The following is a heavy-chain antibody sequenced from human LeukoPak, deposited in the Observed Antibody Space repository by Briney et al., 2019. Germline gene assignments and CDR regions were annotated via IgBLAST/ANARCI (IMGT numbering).Heavy chain of an antibody. Sequence: SVKVSCKASGGTFSSYAISGVRQAPGQGLEWMGGIIPIFGTANYAQKFQGRVTITADESTSTAYMELSRLRSEDTAVYYCARGSGSYYNYYFDYWGQGTLVTVSS. V-gene: IGHV1-69*13. J-gene: IGHJ4*02. CDR2: IIPIFGTA. CDR3: ARGSGSYYNYYFDY. D-gene: IGHD3-10*01. CDR1: GGTFSSYA.